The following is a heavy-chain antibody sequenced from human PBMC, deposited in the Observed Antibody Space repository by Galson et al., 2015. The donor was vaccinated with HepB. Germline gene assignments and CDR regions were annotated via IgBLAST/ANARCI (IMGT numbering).Heavy chain of an antibody. CDR1: GSSFTSYW. D-gene: IGHD3-22*01. CDR3: AIRKDYYDSSGYPFDY. J-gene: IGHJ4*02. V-gene: IGHV5-51*03. Sequence: QSGAEVKKPGESLKISCKGSGSSFTSYWIGWVRQMPGKGLEWMGIIYPGDSDTRYSPSFQGQVTISADKSISTAYLQWSSLKASDTAMYYCAIRKDYYDSSGYPFDYWGQGTLVTVSS. CDR2: IYPGDSDT.